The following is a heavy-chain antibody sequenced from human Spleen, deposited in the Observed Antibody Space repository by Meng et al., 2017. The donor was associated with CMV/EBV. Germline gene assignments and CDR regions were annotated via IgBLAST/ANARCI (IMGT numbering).Heavy chain of an antibody. Sequence: LKISCAASGFTCSSYSMNWVRQAPGKGLEWVSSISSSSSYIYYADSVKGRFTISRDNAKNSLYLQMNSLRAEDTAVYYCARGGYEFWSGSLGEYYYYYGMDVWGQGTTVTVSS. D-gene: IGHD3-3*01. CDR3: ARGGYEFWSGSLGEYYYYYGMDV. J-gene: IGHJ6*02. CDR1: GFTCSSYS. CDR2: ISSSSSYI. V-gene: IGHV3-21*01.